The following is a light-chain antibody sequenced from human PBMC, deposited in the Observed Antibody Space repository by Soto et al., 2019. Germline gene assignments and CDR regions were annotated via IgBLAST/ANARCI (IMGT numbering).Light chain of an antibody. CDR2: EVS. V-gene: IGLV2-14*01. CDR3: SSQTASATVL. CDR1: SSDVGAYNF. J-gene: IGLJ2*01. Sequence: QSAPTQPASVSGSPGQSITISCTGTSSDVGAYNFVSWYQQFPGKAPKLMIYEVSNRPSGVSDRFSGSKSGNTASLIISGLRPEDEADYYCSSQTASATVLFGGGTKLTVL.